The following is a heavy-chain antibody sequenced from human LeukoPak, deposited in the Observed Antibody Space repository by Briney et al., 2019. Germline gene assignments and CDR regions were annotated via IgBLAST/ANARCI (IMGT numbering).Heavy chain of an antibody. CDR1: GYSISSGYY. CDR3: ARDCSGGSCYVDY. D-gene: IGHD2-15*01. CDR2: IYHSGST. V-gene: IGHV4-38-2*02. J-gene: IGHJ4*02. Sequence: SETLSLTCTVSGYSISSGYYWGWIRQPPGKGLEWIGSIYHSGSTYYNPSLKSRVTISVDTSKNQFSLKLSSVTAADTAVYYCARDCSGGSCYVDYWGQGTLVTVSS.